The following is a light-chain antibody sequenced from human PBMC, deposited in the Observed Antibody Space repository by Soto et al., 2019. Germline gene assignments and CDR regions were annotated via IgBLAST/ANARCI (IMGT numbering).Light chain of an antibody. CDR2: HAS. CDR3: QQYNSYPWT. Sequence: IEITQSPSTLPASVGDRVTITCRASQSISNWLAWYQQKPGTAPKVLIYHASNLQSGVPSRFRGSGSGTECTLTISRLQPDDVTTDYCQQYNSYPWTFGQGTKVDIK. J-gene: IGKJ1*01. CDR1: QSISNW. V-gene: IGKV1-5*01.